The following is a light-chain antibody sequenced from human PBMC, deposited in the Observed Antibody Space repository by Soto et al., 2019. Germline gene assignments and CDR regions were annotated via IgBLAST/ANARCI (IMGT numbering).Light chain of an antibody. CDR2: AAS. CDR3: QQSYDAPPVT. CDR1: QSISYY. V-gene: IGKV1-39*01. Sequence: EIQLTQSPSSLSASVGDRVNITCRARQSISYYLNWYQQEAGKAPKLLIYAASSLQSGVPSRFSGSRYGASFTLTISGLQPEDFAIYYCQQSYDAPPVTFGQGTRLEIK. J-gene: IGKJ5*01.